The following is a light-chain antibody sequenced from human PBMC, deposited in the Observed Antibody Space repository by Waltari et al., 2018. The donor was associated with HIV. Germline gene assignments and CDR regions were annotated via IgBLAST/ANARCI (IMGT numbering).Light chain of an antibody. CDR1: SLRSYY. Sequence: SSELTQDPAVSVALGQTVRITCQGDSLRSYYASWYQQKPGQAPVLVIYGKNNRPSGIPDRFSGSSSGNTASLTITGAQAEDEADYYCNSRDSSGNLFGGGT. CDR3: NSRDSSGNL. CDR2: GKN. J-gene: IGLJ2*01. V-gene: IGLV3-19*01.